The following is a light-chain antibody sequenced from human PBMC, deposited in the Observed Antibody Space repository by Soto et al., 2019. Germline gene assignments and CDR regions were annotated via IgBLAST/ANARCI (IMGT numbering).Light chain of an antibody. CDR3: QQYGGSPRT. J-gene: IGKJ1*01. Sequence: IVLTQSPVTLSLSPGEGATLSCRASQSISSDFLAWYQQKRGQAPRLLIHGASNRATGIPDRFRGSGSGTDFTLPITRLEPEDFAVYYCQQYGGSPRTFGQGTKVDIK. CDR1: QSISSDF. V-gene: IGKV3-20*01. CDR2: GAS.